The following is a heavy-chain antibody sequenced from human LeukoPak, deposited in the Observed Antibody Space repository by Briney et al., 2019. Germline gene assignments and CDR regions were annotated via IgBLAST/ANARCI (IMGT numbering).Heavy chain of an antibody. Sequence: GGSLRLSCAASGFTFSSYDMHWVRQAAGKGLEWVSGIGTTGDTYYPGSVKGRFTISRENAKNPLYLQINSLRVEDTAVYYCARGHLPVVDGDSLSDAFDIWGQGTMVTVSS. CDR3: ARGHLPVVDGDSLSDAFDI. V-gene: IGHV3-13*01. J-gene: IGHJ3*02. CDR1: GFTFSSYD. D-gene: IGHD2-15*01. CDR2: IGTTGDT.